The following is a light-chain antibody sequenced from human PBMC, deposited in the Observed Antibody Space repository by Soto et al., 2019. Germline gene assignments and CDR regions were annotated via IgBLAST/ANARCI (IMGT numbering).Light chain of an antibody. CDR2: GVS. CDR3: CSYAGSSTSYV. Sequence: QSALTQPASVSGSPGQSITISCTGTSSDVGSYNLVSWYQQHPGKAPKLMIYGVSKRPSGVSNRFSGSKSGNTASLTISGLQAEDEADYYCCSYAGSSTSYVFGPGTKLTVL. V-gene: IGLV2-23*02. CDR1: SSDVGSYNL. J-gene: IGLJ1*01.